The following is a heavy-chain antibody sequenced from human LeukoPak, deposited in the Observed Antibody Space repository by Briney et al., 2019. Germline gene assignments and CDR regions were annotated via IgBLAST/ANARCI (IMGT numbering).Heavy chain of an antibody. D-gene: IGHD3-22*01. CDR1: GFTFSSYG. V-gene: IGHV3-30*02. J-gene: IGHJ4*02. Sequence: GGSLRLSCAASGFTFSSYGMHWVRQAPGKGLEWVAFIRYDGSNKYYADSVKGRFTISRDNSKNTLYLQMNSLRAEDTAVYYCAKDLYYYDSSGYPFDYWGQGTLVTVSS. CDR3: AKDLYYYDSSGYPFDY. CDR2: IRYDGSNK.